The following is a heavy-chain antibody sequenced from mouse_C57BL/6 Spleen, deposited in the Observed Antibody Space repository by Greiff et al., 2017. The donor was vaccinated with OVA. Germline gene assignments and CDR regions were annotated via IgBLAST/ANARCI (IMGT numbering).Heavy chain of an antibody. CDR1: GFSFNTYA. D-gene: IGHD2-1*01. V-gene: IGHV10-1*01. Sequence: EVKLMESGGGLVQPKGSLKLSCAASGFSFNTYAMNWVRQAPGKGLEWVARIRSKSNNYATYYADSVKDRFTISRDDSESMLYLQMNNLKTEDTAMYYCVRDGGNPSFAYWGQGTLVTVSA. CDR3: VRDGGNPSFAY. J-gene: IGHJ3*01. CDR2: IRSKSNNYAT.